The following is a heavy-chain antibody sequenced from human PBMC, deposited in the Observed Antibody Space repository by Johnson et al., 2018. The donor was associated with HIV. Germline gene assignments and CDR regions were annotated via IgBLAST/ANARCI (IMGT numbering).Heavy chain of an antibody. Sequence: VQLVESGGGVVRPGGSQTLSCEGSGISFDDYDMRWVHQTPGKGLEWVSGIKWNGGRTGYADSVKGRLTISRDNSKNTLYLQMNILRAEDTAVYYCAKGRFTEREDDVFDIWGQGTMVTVSS. V-gene: IGHV3-20*04. D-gene: IGHD1-26*01. J-gene: IGHJ3*02. CDR3: AKGRFTEREDDVFDI. CDR1: GISFDDYD. CDR2: IKWNGGRT.